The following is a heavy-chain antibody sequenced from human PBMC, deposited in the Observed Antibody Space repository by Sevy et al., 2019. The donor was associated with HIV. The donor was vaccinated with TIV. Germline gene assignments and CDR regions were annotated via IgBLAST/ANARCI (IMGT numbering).Heavy chain of an antibody. CDR3: ARVYCSGGGCLHWDFDL. D-gene: IGHD2-15*01. V-gene: IGHV1-46*01. J-gene: IGHJ2*01. CDR2: INPSGGST. CDR1: GYTFTTYY. Sequence: ASVKVSCKASGYTFTTYYIHWVRQAPGQGLEWMGIINPSGGSTTYAQKFQGRVTMTRDTSTSTVYMELSSLRSEDTAVYYCARVYCSGGGCLHWDFDLWGRGTLVTVSS.